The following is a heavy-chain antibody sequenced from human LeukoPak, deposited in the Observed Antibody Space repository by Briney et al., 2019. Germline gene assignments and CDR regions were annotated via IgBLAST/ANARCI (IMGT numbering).Heavy chain of an antibody. J-gene: IGHJ4*02. D-gene: IGHD2-2*01. CDR3: ARIRCTTTSCYVDY. V-gene: IGHV4-39*07. CDR1: GGSISSSSYY. CDR2: IYYSGST. Sequence: RSSETLSLTCTVSGGSISSSSYYWGWIRQPPGKGLERIGSIYYSGSTYYNPSLKSRVTMSVDTSKNQFSLKLTSVTAVDTAVYYCARIRCTTTSCYVDYWGQGTLVTVSS.